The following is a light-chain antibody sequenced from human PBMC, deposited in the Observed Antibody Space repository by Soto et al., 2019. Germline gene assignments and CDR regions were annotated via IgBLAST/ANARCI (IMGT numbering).Light chain of an antibody. CDR2: YDD. J-gene: IGLJ1*01. CDR1: GSNIGNNA. Sequence: QSVLTQPPSVSEAPRQRVTISCSGSGSNIGNNAVNWYQQLPGKAPTLLIYYDDLLPSGVSDRFSGAKSGTSASLAISGRQSEDEADYYCAAWYDRLNGYVFGTGTKVTVL. CDR3: AAWYDRLNGYV. V-gene: IGLV1-36*01.